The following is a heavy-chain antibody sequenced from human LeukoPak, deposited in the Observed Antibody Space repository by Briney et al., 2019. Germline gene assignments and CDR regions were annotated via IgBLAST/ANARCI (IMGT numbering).Heavy chain of an antibody. CDR1: GASISSYY. Sequence: SETLSLTCTVSGASISSYYWSWIRQPPGKGLEWIGYVHHSGGTNYNPSLKSRVTISVDTSKNQFSLKLSSVTAADTAVYYCARNYDHSGYYLYSDSWGQGTLVTVSS. V-gene: IGHV4-59*01. CDR2: VHHSGGT. CDR3: ARNYDHSGYYLYSDS. D-gene: IGHD3-22*01. J-gene: IGHJ4*02.